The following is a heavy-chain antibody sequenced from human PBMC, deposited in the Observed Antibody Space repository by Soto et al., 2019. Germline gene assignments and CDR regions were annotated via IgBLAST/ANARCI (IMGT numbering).Heavy chain of an antibody. Sequence: QVQLVQSGAEVKKPGSSVKVSCKASGGTFSSYAISWVRQAPGQGLEWMGGIIPIFGTANYAQKFQGRVAVTAYESTSPAYLERSSRRSEEPAGYYCARDSTHRLASFDPWRQGSLVTVSS. V-gene: IGHV1-69*12. D-gene: IGHD3-3*02. J-gene: IGHJ5*02. CDR2: IIPIFGTA. CDR1: GGTFSSYA. CDR3: ARDSTHRLASFDP.